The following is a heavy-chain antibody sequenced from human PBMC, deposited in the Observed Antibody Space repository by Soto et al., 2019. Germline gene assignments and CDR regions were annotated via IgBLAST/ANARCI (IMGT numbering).Heavy chain of an antibody. J-gene: IGHJ4*02. CDR3: ARTGGHYRPFDS. CDR1: GFTFSSYE. Sequence: GGSLRLSCAASGFTFSSYEVNWVRQAPGKGLEWVSHITSRSDTIYYADSVKGRFTISRDNAESSLYLQMNSLRAEDTGVYYCARTGGHYRPFDSWGQGTLVTVSS. V-gene: IGHV3-48*03. D-gene: IGHD3-22*01. CDR2: ITSRSDTI.